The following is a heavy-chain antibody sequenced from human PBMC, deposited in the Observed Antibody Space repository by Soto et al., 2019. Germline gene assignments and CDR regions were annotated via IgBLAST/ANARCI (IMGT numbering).Heavy chain of an antibody. CDR3: ATVQPGIKSIAARPGDY. CDR1: GFTFSSYA. J-gene: IGHJ4*02. Sequence: QVQLVESGGGVVQPGRSLRLSCAASGFTFSSYAMHWVRQAPGKGLEWVAVISYDGSNKYYADSVKGRFTISRDNSKNTLYLQMNSLRAEDTAVYYCATVQPGIKSIAARPGDYWGQGTLVTVSS. D-gene: IGHD6-6*01. V-gene: IGHV3-30-3*01. CDR2: ISYDGSNK.